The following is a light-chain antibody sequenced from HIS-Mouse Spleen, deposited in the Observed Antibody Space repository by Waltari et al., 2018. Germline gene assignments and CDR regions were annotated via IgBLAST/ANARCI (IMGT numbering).Light chain of an antibody. CDR3: SSYAGSNNSLYV. CDR1: SSDVGGYNY. V-gene: IGLV2-8*01. Sequence: QSALTQPPSASGSPGQSVTISCTGTSSDVGGYNYVSWYQQHPGKAPKPMIYEVSKRPSGVPVRCSGSKSGNTASLTVSGLQAEDEADYYCSSYAGSNNSLYVFGTGTKVTVL. J-gene: IGLJ1*01. CDR2: EVS.